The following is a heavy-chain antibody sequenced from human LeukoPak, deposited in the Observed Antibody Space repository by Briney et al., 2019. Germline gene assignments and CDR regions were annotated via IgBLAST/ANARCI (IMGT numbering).Heavy chain of an antibody. CDR3: ARDRDSGTYRGAFDY. Sequence: GGSLRLSCAASGFTFSSYCMNWVRQAPGKGLEWLSYVSDSSGPFTISYAASVKGRFTISRDNAKNSLYLQMNSLRVEDTAVYYCARDRDSGTYRGAFDYWGQGILVTVSS. CDR2: VSDSSGPFTI. V-gene: IGHV3-48*01. CDR1: GFTFSSYC. J-gene: IGHJ4*02. D-gene: IGHD1-26*01.